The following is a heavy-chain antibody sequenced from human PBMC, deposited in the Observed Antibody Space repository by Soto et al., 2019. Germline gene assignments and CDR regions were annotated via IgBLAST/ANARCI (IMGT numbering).Heavy chain of an antibody. CDR1: GGLISKYS. V-gene: IGHV1-69*06. CDR3: ATIRVRGGPLRFED. CDR2: VLPISGST. D-gene: IGHD5-12*01. J-gene: IGHJ4*01. Sequence: QVQLVQSGAEMRKPGSSVKVSCKTSGGLISKYSFNWVRQAPGQGLEWMGGVLPISGSTDYAQKFQGRLTITADRSTSTVYMELSRLSSDDTANYYCATIRVRGGPLRFEDGGQGMLISVSS.